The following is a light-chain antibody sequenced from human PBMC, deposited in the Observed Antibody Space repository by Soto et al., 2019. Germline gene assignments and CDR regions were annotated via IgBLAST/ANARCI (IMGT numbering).Light chain of an antibody. CDR3: QQRSNWTQT. J-gene: IGKJ2*01. V-gene: IGKV3-11*01. CDR2: DAS. CDR1: QSVSSY. Sequence: EIVLTQSPATLSLSPGERATLSCRASQSVSSYLAWYQQKPGQAPRLLIYDASNRATGIPARFSGSGSGTDFTLTISSLEPEDFAVYYCQQRSNWTQTFGQGTKLEIK.